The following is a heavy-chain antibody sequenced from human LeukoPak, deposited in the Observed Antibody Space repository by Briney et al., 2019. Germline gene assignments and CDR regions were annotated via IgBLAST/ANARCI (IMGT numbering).Heavy chain of an antibody. CDR2: INPNSGGT. V-gene: IGHV1-2*04. Sequence: ASVKVSCKASGYTFTGYYMHWVRQAPGQGLEWMGWINPNSGGTNYAQKFQGWVTMTRDTSISTAYMELSRLRSDDTAVYYCARSGSSSWYEEADYGMDVWGQGTMVTVSS. CDR3: ARSGSSSWYEEADYGMDV. CDR1: GYTFTGYY. J-gene: IGHJ6*02. D-gene: IGHD6-13*01.